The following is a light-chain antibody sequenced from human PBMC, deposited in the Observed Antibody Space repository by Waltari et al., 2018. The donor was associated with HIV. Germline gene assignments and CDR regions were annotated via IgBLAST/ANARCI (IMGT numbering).Light chain of an antibody. CDR3: QQYKNWPFT. V-gene: IGKV3-15*01. CDR2: LPS. J-gene: IGKJ3*01. Sequence: EIVMTQSPATLSVSPGERVTLSCPASQSVSSNLAWYQQKPGPAPRLLLYLPSTRDIGIPARVSGGGSGTEFTLTISSLQSEDVAVYYCQQYKNWPFTFGPGTKLDVK. CDR1: QSVSSN.